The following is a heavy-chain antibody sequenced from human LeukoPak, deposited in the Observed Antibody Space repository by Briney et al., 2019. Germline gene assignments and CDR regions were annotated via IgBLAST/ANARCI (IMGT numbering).Heavy chain of an antibody. Sequence: PGGSLRLSCAASGFTFDDYGMGWVRQAPGKGLEWVSGINWNGGCTGYADSVKGRFTISRDNAKNSLYLQMNSLRAEDTAVYYCARDLWQQLAINDYGGQGTLSPSPQ. D-gene: IGHD6-13*01. CDR3: ARDLWQQLAINDY. V-gene: IGHV3-20*04. CDR1: GFTFDDYG. CDR2: INWNGGCT. J-gene: IGHJ4*02.